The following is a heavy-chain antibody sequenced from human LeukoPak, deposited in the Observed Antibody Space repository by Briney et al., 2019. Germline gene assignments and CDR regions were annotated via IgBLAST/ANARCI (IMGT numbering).Heavy chain of an antibody. CDR1: GXSISNYY. J-gene: IGHJ4*02. CDR3: ARSGVESSAYSWFDY. Sequence: SETLSLTCTVSGXSISNYYWNWIRLPPGKGLEWIGYIDYSGSTNYNPSLKSRVTISVETSKNQFSLKLSSVTAADTAVYYCARSGVESSAYSWFDYWGQGSLVTVSS. V-gene: IGHV4-59*01. D-gene: IGHD3-22*01. CDR2: IDYSGST.